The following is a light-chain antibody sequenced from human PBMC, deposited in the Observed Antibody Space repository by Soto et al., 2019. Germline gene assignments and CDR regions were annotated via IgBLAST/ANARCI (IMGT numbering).Light chain of an antibody. Sequence: EIVLTQSPGTLSLSPGERATLSCRASQSVSSSHLAWYQQKPGQAPRLLIFGASNRATGIPDRFSGSGSGTDFTLTISRLEPEDFAVYYCQQSNNSPFTFAPGTKVDIK. CDR2: GAS. V-gene: IGKV3-20*01. J-gene: IGKJ3*01. CDR3: QQSNNSPFT. CDR1: QSVSSSH.